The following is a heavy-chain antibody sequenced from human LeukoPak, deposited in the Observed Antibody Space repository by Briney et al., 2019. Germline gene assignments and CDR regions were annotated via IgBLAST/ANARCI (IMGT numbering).Heavy chain of an antibody. V-gene: IGHV3-23*01. CDR1: GFTFSSYA. CDR3: AKDRPNYYGSNGHYYKLNGDC. D-gene: IGHD3-22*01. CDR2: ITSSGAAT. J-gene: IGHJ4*02. Sequence: GGSLRLSCAASGFTFSSYAISWVRQAPGKGLERVSSITSSGAATYYADSVKGRFTISRDNSDNTLYLQMNSLRAEDTAVYYCAKDRPNYYGSNGHYYKLNGDCWGQGTLVTVSS.